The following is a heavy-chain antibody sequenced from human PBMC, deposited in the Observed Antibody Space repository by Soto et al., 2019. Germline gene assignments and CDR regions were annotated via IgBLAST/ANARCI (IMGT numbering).Heavy chain of an antibody. Sequence: QVQLVESGGGMVQPGRSLRLSCAASRFTFSIYAIHWVRQAPGKGLEWVALISHDGSSQYYADSVKGRFTISRDNSKNTLYLQMNSLRPEDTAVYYCAREGMVPDIALRDYYFDYWGQGTLVTVSS. J-gene: IGHJ4*02. V-gene: IGHV3-30-3*01. CDR1: RFTFSIYA. D-gene: IGHD3-10*01. CDR3: AREGMVPDIALRDYYFDY. CDR2: ISHDGSSQ.